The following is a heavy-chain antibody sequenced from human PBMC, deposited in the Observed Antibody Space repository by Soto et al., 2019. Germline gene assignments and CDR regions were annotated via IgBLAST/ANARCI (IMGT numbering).Heavy chain of an antibody. J-gene: IGHJ4*02. D-gene: IGHD1-26*01. Sequence: QVQLVESGGGVVQPGRSLRLSCAASGFTFSSYGMHWVRQAPGKGLEWVAVISYDGSNKYYADSVKGRFTISRDNSKNTLYLQMNSLRAEDTAVYYCAKAKWELLSFFDYWGQGTLVTVSS. CDR3: AKAKWELLSFFDY. CDR1: GFTFSSYG. CDR2: ISYDGSNK. V-gene: IGHV3-30*18.